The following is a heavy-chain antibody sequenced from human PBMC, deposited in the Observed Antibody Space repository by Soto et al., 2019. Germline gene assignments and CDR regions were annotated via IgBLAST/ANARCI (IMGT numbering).Heavy chain of an antibody. V-gene: IGHV4-59*08. CDR1: GDSISPHY. CDR2: VYYTGTT. Sequence: SETLSLTCTVSGDSISPHYLTWVRRPPGKGLEWVGYVYYTGTTMYNPSLKSRLTISVDRSKNQVSLNLTSVTAADTAVYFCARLGGYYQALDHWSQGTLVTVS. J-gene: IGHJ4*02. CDR3: ARLGGYYQALDH. D-gene: IGHD3-3*01.